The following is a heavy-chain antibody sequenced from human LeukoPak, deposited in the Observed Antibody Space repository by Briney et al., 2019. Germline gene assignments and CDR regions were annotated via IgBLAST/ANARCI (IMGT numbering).Heavy chain of an antibody. Sequence: GGSLRLSCAASGFTFSSYSMNWVRQAPGKGLEWVSYISSGSSTIYYADSVKGRFTISRDNAKNSLYLQMNSLRAEDTAVYYCARHSSGWLFDYWGQGTLVTVSS. J-gene: IGHJ4*02. CDR1: GFTFSSYS. CDR2: ISSGSSTI. V-gene: IGHV3-48*04. D-gene: IGHD6-19*01. CDR3: ARHSSGWLFDY.